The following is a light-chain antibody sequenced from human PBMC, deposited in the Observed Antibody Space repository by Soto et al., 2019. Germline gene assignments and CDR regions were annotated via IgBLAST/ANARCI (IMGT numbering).Light chain of an antibody. CDR2: RNN. CDR3: AAWDDSLSALVV. V-gene: IGLV1-47*01. J-gene: IGLJ2*01. Sequence: QSVLTQPPSASGTPGQRVPISCSGSSSNIGSNYVYWYQQLPGTAPKLLIYRNNQRPSGVPGRFSGSKSGTSASLAISGLRSEDEADYYCAAWDDSLSALVVFGGGTKLTVL. CDR1: SSNIGSNY.